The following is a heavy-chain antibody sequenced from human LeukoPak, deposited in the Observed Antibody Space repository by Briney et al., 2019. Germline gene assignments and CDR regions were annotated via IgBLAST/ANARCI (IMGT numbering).Heavy chain of an antibody. D-gene: IGHD6-6*01. V-gene: IGHV3-9*01. Sequence: PGRSLRLSCAASGFIFDDYAMHWVRQAPGKGLEWVSGISWNSGSKGYADSVKGRFTISRDNAKNSLYLQMNSLRAEDTALYYCAKDRDYSSSGASVDYWGQGTLVTVSS. CDR1: GFIFDDYA. J-gene: IGHJ4*02. CDR2: ISWNSGSK. CDR3: AKDRDYSSSGASVDY.